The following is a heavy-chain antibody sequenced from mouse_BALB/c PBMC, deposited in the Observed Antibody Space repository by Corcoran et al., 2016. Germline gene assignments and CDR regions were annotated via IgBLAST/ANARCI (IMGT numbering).Heavy chain of an antibody. Sequence: EVQLQQSGAELVKPGASVKLSCTASGFNIKDTYMHWVKQRPEQGLEWIGRIDPANGNTKYDPKFQGKATITADTSSNTAYLQLSSLTSEDTAVYSFATWTGYFEFGGAGTPATVSS. V-gene: IGHV14-3*02. J-gene: IGHJ1*02. CDR3: ATWTGYFEF. CDR2: IDPANGNT. CDR1: GFNIKDTY.